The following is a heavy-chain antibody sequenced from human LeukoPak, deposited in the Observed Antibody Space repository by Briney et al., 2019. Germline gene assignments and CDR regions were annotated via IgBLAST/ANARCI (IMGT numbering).Heavy chain of an antibody. V-gene: IGHV3-20*04. CDR3: STDPRLLIY. J-gene: IGHJ4*01. CDR1: GFSFDDYG. D-gene: IGHD2-8*01. CDR2: INWNGGRT. Sequence: PGGSLRLSCAASGFSFDDYGMSWVRQAPGKGLEWVSGINWNGGRTDYADSVKGRFTISRDNAKNSLYLQMNSLRPDDTALYYCSTDPRLLIYWGHGTLVTVSS.